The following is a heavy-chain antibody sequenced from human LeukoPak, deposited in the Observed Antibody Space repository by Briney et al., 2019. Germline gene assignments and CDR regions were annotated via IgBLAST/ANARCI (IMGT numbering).Heavy chain of an antibody. CDR3: ARVRIRGVPDDAFDI. Sequence: ASVKVSCKASGYTFTGYYMHWVRQAPGQGLEWMGWINPNGGGTNYAQKFQGRVTMTRDTSISTAYMELSRLRSDDTAAYYCARVRIRGVPDDAFDIWGQGTMVTVSS. J-gene: IGHJ3*02. CDR1: GYTFTGYY. V-gene: IGHV1-2*02. CDR2: INPNGGGT. D-gene: IGHD3-10*01.